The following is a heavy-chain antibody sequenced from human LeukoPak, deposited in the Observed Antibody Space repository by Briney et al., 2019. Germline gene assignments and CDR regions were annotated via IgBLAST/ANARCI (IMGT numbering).Heavy chain of an antibody. D-gene: IGHD4-17*01. CDR3: ARDGTVTAGPFDP. CDR2: IWYDGSNK. J-gene: IGHJ5*02. Sequence: SLTVSCAAPGIPFSSFGMHWLRQAPGKGLEWVAFIWYDGSNKYYADSVKGRFTISRDNSKNTLYLQMNSLTAEDTAVYYCARDGTVTAGPFDPWGGGTLVTVSS. CDR1: GIPFSSFG. V-gene: IGHV3-33*01.